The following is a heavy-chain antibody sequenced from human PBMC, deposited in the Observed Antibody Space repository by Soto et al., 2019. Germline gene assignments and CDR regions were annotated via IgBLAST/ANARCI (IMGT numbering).Heavy chain of an antibody. D-gene: IGHD3-10*01. V-gene: IGHV1-69*19. J-gene: IGHJ4*02. Sequence: QVQLVQSGAEMKKPGSSVQVSCQSSGSTLNTYEMHWVRQAPGQGPEGLGEISPRFCAANYAPKFQGRVTITADESTGTSYMQLSCFTSEDTSRYFCAREVQVHTPAFVYWGQGPLVTVSS. CDR2: ISPRFCAA. CDR1: GSTLNTYE. CDR3: AREVQVHTPAFVY.